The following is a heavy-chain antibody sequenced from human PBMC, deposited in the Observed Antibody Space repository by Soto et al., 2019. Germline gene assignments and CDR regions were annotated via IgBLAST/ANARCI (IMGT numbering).Heavy chain of an antibody. Sequence: QVQLQESGPGLMKPSETLSLTCTVSGGSVSSGSYYWSWIRQPPGKGLEWIGYIYYSGSTNYNPSLKSRVTISVDTSKNQFSLKLSSVTAADTAVYYCATDYGGNPTYWYFDLWGRGTLVTVSS. CDR2: IYYSGST. D-gene: IGHD4-17*01. CDR3: ATDYGGNPTYWYFDL. V-gene: IGHV4-61*01. CDR1: GGSVSSGSYY. J-gene: IGHJ2*01.